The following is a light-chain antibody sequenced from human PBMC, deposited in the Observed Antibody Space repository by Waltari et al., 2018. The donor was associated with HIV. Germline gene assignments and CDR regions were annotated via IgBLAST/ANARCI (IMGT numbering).Light chain of an antibody. J-gene: IGKJ2*01. CDR1: QSVNSH. CDR3: QQYNHWPPYT. V-gene: IGKV3-15*01. CDR2: GAA. Sequence: EVVMTQSPDTLSVSPGERATLSCRASQSVNSHLSWSQHNPGQAPRLLIYGAATRATGVPATCSGSGSATEFSRTIISLHSEDVAVYYCQQYNHWPPYTFGQGTKLEIK.